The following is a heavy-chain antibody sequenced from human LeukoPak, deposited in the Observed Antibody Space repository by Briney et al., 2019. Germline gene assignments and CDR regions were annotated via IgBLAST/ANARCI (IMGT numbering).Heavy chain of an antibody. D-gene: IGHD3-22*01. CDR2: ISYDGSNK. CDR1: GFTFSSYG. Sequence: PGGSLRLSCAASGFTFSSYGMHWVRQASGKGLEWVAVISYDGSNKYYADSVKGRFTISRDNSKNTLYLQMNSLRAEDTAVYYCAKEGYYYDSSGYNYYYGMDVWGQGTTVTVSS. CDR3: AKEGYYYDSSGYNYYYGMDV. V-gene: IGHV3-30*18. J-gene: IGHJ6*02.